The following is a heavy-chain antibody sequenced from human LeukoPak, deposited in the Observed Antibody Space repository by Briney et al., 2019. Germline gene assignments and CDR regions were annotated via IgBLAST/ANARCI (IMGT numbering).Heavy chain of an antibody. V-gene: IGHV4-39*01. D-gene: IGHD6-13*01. CDR1: GGSISSSSYY. CDR2: IYYSGST. CDR3: ARNTHSSSRKPFYY. J-gene: IGHJ4*02. Sequence: SETLSLTCTVSGGSISSSSYYWGWIRQPPGKGLEWIGSIYYSGSTYYNPSLKSRVTISVDTSKNQFSLKLSSVTAADTAVYYCARNTHSSSRKPFYYWGQGTLVTVSS.